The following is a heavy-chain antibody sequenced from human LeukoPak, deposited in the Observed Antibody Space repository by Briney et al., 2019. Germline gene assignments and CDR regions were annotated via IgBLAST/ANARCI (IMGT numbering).Heavy chain of an antibody. D-gene: IGHD6-6*01. J-gene: IGHJ4*02. CDR3: ARVSSSSSGPFDY. V-gene: IGHV3-74*01. CDR2: IHNDGSST. CDR1: GFTFRNYW. Sequence: PGGSLRLSCAASGFTFRNYWMHWVRQVPGKGLVWVSRIHNDGSSTNYADSVKGRFTISRDNAKNTLYLQMNILRAEDMAVYYCARVSSSSSGPFDYWGQGTLVTVSS.